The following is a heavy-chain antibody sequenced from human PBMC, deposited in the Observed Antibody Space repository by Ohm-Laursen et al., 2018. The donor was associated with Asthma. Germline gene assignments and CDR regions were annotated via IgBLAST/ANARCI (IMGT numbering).Heavy chain of an antibody. V-gene: IGHV1-8*02. CDR1: GGTFSSYA. CDR2: MNPNSGNT. Sequence: GASVKVSCKASGGTFSSYAINWVRQATGQGLEWMGWMNPNSGNTGYAQKFQGRVTMTRNTSISTAYMELSSLRSEDTAVYYCARGNGVLTGYYYYYYGMDVWGQGTTVTVSS. D-gene: IGHD3-9*01. J-gene: IGHJ6*02. CDR3: ARGNGVLTGYYYYYYGMDV.